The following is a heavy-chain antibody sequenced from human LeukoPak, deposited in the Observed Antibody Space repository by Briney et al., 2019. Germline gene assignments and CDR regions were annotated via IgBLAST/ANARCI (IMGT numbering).Heavy chain of an antibody. V-gene: IGHV1-2*02. D-gene: IGHD3-10*02. CDR2: MNPNVGGA. CDR1: GHTFTGYY. Sequence: ASVKVSCKASGHTFTGYYVYWVRQAPGQGLEWMGWMNPNVGGANFPREFQGRVTVTSDPATSAAYMVWRRLRPDDTAVYYCARGVFGESLESWGQGTLVTVSS. J-gene: IGHJ4*02. CDR3: ARGVFGESLES.